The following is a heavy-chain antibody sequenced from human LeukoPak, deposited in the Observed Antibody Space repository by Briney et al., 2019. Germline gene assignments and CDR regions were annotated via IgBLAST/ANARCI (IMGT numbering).Heavy chain of an antibody. CDR1: GYSISSGYY. CDR2: IYHSGST. D-gene: IGHD3-3*01. V-gene: IGHV4-38-2*01. J-gene: IGHJ3*02. CDR3: ARGTRGLEWLANDAFDI. Sequence: SETLSLTCAVSGYSISSGYYWVWIRQPPGKGLEWIGSIYHSGSTYYNPSLKSRVTISVDTSKNQFSPKLSSVTAADTAVYYCARGTRGLEWLANDAFDIWGQGTMVTVSS.